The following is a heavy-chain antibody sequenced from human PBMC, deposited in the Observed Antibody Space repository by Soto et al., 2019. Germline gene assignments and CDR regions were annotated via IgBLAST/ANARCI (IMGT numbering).Heavy chain of an antibody. CDR3: ARGIEYSSGWYAFDI. CDR2: INPSGGIT. D-gene: IGHD6-19*01. V-gene: IGHV1-46*03. Sequence: GASVKVSCKASGYIFTSYYMHWVRQAPGQGLEWMGIINPSGGITRNAQKFQGRVTMTGDTSTSTVYMELSSLRSEDTAVYYCARGIEYSSGWYAFDIWGPGTMVTVSS. J-gene: IGHJ3*02. CDR1: GYIFTSYY.